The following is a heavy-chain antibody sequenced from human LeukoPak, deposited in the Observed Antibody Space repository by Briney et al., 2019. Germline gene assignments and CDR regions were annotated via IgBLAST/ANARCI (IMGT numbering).Heavy chain of an antibody. Sequence: ASVKVSCKVSGYTLTELSMHWVRQAPGQGLEWMGIVNPSGGSTSYAQKFQGRVTMTRDTSTSTVYMELSSLRSEDTAVYYCARVGGSGSYPVDYWGQGTLVTVSS. V-gene: IGHV1-46*01. CDR2: VNPSGGST. CDR3: ARVGGSGSYPVDY. J-gene: IGHJ4*02. D-gene: IGHD3-10*01. CDR1: GYTLTELS.